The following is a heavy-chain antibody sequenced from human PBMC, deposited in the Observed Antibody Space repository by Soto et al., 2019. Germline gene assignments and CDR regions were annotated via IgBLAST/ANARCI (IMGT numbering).Heavy chain of an antibody. CDR2: IIPIFGTA. V-gene: IGHV1-69*01. D-gene: IGHD2-8*01. CDR3: AGEPCTNGVCYCYYGMDV. J-gene: IGHJ6*02. CDR1: GGTFSSYA. Sequence: QVQLVQSGAEVKKPGSSVKVSCKASGGTFSSYAISWVRQAPGQGLEWMGGIIPIFGTANYAQKFQGRVTITADESTSTAYMELSSLRSEDTAVYYCAGEPCTNGVCYCYYGMDVWGQGTTVTVSS.